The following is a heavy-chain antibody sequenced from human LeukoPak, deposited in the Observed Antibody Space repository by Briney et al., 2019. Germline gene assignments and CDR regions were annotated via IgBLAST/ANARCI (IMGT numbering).Heavy chain of an antibody. CDR1: GFTFSSYW. Sequence: PGGSLRLSCAASGFTFSSYWMHWVRQAPGKGLVWVSRINRDGSSTSYADSVKGRFTISRDNAKNTVYLQMNSLSAEDTAMYYCTFSSYGDHVGVDAFDIWGQGTMVTVSS. CDR2: INRDGSST. CDR3: TFSSYGDHVGVDAFDI. D-gene: IGHD4-17*01. V-gene: IGHV3-74*01. J-gene: IGHJ3*02.